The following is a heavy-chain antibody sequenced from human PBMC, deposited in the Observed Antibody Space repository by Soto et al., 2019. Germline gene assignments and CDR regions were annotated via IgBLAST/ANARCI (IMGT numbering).Heavy chain of an antibody. CDR2: ISYDGSNK. J-gene: IGHJ6*02. V-gene: IGHV3-30*18. Sequence: PGGSLRLSCAASGFTFSSYGMHWVRQAPGKGLEWVAVISYDGSNKYYADPVKGRFTISRDNSKNTLYLQMNSLRAEDTAVYYCAKELLLLWFGEPRSYYGMDVWGQGTTVTVSS. D-gene: IGHD3-10*01. CDR3: AKELLLLWFGEPRSYYGMDV. CDR1: GFTFSSYG.